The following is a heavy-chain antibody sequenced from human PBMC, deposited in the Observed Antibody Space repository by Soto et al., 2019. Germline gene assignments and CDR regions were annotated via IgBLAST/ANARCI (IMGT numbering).Heavy chain of an antibody. CDR1: GFTFSSYW. CDR2: IKQDGSEK. Sequence: PGGSLRLSCAASGFTFSSYWMSWVRQAPGKGLEWVANIKQDGSEKYYVDSVKGRFTISRDNAKNSLYLQMNSLRAEDTAVYYCARDRMGYSSGWYPSSDAFDIWGQGTMVTVSS. CDR3: ARDRMGYSSGWYPSSDAFDI. D-gene: IGHD6-19*01. V-gene: IGHV3-7*01. J-gene: IGHJ3*02.